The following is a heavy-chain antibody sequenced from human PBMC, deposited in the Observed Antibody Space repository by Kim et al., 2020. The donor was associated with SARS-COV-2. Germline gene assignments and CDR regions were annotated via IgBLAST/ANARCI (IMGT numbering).Heavy chain of an antibody. D-gene: IGHD2-21*02. CDR2: TYYRSKWYN. J-gene: IGHJ6*02. CDR1: GDSVSSNSAA. Sequence: SQTLSLTCAISGDSVSSNSAAWNWIWQSPSRGLEWLGRTYYRSKWYNDYAVSVKSRITINPDTSKNQFSLQLNSVTPEDTAVYYCAREEVVTAIYYYGMDVWGQGTTVTVSS. CDR3: AREEVVTAIYYYGMDV. V-gene: IGHV6-1*01.